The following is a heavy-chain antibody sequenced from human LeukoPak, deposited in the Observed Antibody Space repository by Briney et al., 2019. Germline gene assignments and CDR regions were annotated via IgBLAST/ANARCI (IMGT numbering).Heavy chain of an antibody. CDR1: GFTFSSYA. J-gene: IGHJ3*02. V-gene: IGHV3-23*01. CDR2: ISGSGGST. CDR3: AKALSLEGAFDI. Sequence: GGSLRLSCAASGFTFSSYAMSWVRQAPGKGLEWVSAISGSGGSTYYADSVKGRFTISRDNSRNTLYLQMNSLRAEDTAVYYCAKALSLEGAFDIWGQGTMVTVSS. D-gene: IGHD1-1*01.